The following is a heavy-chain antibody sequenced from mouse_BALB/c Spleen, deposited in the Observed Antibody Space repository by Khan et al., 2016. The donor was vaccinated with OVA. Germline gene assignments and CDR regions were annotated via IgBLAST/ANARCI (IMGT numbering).Heavy chain of an antibody. Sequence: VQLQQSGPELVKPGASVKMSCKASGYTFTNYVTHWVKQKPGQGLEWIGYINPHNDGTRFHEKFKGKATLTSDKSSSTAYMELSSLTSEDSAVYYGARKGSNWDFSVAYWGQGTLVTVCA. V-gene: IGHV1S136*01. J-gene: IGHJ3*01. CDR2: INPHNDGT. CDR1: GYTFTNYV. D-gene: IGHD4-1*01. CDR3: ARKGSNWDFSVAY.